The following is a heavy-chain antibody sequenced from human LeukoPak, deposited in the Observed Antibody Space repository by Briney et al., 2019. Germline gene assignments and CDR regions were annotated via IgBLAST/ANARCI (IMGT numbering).Heavy chain of an antibody. CDR2: IYHSGTT. J-gene: IGHJ5*02. Sequence: SETLSLTCTVSGGSISSSSYYWGWIRQPPGKGPEWIGSIYHSGTTYYNPSLESRVTISVDTSKNQFSLKLSSVTAADTAVYYCARHTRVRDGYNLYCFDPWGQGTLVTVSS. CDR1: GGSISSSSYY. D-gene: IGHD5-24*01. CDR3: ARHTRVRDGYNLYCFDP. V-gene: IGHV4-39*01.